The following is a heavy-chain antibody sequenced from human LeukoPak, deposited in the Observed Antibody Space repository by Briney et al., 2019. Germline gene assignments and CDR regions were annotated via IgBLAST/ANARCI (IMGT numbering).Heavy chain of an antibody. J-gene: IGHJ4*02. D-gene: IGHD6-19*01. CDR2: SSGSGGST. Sequence: GGSLRLSCAXSGFTFSXXXXXXXXXXXXXXXXXXXXSSGSGGSTYYADSXXXRXXXSRDNSKNTLYLKMNSLRAEDTAVYYCAKGRGAVAVFFDYWGQGTLVTVSS. V-gene: IGHV3-23*01. CDR3: AKGRGAVAVFFDY. CDR1: GFTFSXXX.